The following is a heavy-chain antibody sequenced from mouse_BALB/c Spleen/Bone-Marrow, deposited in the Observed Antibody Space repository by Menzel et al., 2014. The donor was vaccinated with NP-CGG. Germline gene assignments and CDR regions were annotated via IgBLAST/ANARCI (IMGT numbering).Heavy chain of an antibody. D-gene: IGHD3-3*01. V-gene: IGHV1-12*01. CDR1: GYIFTSYN. J-gene: IGHJ3*01. CDR3: ARGQLLAY. CDR2: IYPGNGGT. Sequence: SGAELVRSGASVKMSCKASGYIFTSYNIHWVKQTPGQGLEWIGHIYPGNGGTNYNQKFKGKGTLTADTSSSTAYMQISSLTSEDSAVYFCARGQLLAYWGQGTLVTVSA.